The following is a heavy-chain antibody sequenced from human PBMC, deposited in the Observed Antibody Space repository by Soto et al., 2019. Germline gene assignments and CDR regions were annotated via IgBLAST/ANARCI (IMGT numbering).Heavy chain of an antibody. D-gene: IGHD3-10*01. CDR1: GGSISSGGYY. CDR2: IYYSGST. J-gene: IGHJ2*01. CDR3: ARDRGAQSSWYFDL. V-gene: IGHV4-31*03. Sequence: QVQLQESGPGLVKPSQTLSLTCTVSGGSISSGGYYWSWIRQHPGKGLEWIGYIYYSGSTYYNPSLKSRVTISVDTSKNQFSLKLRSVTAADTAVYYCARDRGAQSSWYFDLWGRGTLVTVSS.